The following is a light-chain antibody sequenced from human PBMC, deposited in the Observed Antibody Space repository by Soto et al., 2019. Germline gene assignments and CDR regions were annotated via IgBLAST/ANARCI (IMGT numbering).Light chain of an antibody. CDR3: QQSYTSPTT. V-gene: IGKV1-39*01. Sequence: DIQMTQYTSFLSGSVGDRVTITFWASQSIGKHLNWYQQKPGKAPEFLIYGASTLQSGVPSRFTGSGSGTDFTLTVNSLQAEDFATYYCQQSYTSPTTFGQGTRLEI. CDR2: GAS. CDR1: QSIGKH. J-gene: IGKJ5*01.